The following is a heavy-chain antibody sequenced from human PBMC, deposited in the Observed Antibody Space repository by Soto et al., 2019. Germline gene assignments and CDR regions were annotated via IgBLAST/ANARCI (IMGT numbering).Heavy chain of an antibody. CDR3: LLLLRSSPPDADV. J-gene: IGHJ6*03. CDR2: MNPNSGNT. CDR1: GYTFTSYD. D-gene: IGHD3-16*02. V-gene: IGHV1-8*01. Sequence: DSVKVSCKASGYTFTSYDINWVRQATGQGLEWMGWMNPNSGNTGYAQKFQRRVTMTRNTSISTDYMELSSLRSEDTAVYYCLLLLRSSPPDADVCGKVSRVTV.